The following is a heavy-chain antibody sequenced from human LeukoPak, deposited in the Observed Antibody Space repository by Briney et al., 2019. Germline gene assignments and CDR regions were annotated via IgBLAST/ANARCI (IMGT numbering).Heavy chain of an antibody. V-gene: IGHV1-2*02. D-gene: IGHD6-19*01. J-gene: IGHJ6*02. Sequence: ASVKLSCKASGYTFTGYYMHWVRQAPGQGLEWMGWINPNSGGTNYAQKFQGRVTMTRDTSISTAYMELSRLRSDDTAVYYCARDPPSYSSGWLPYYYYGMDVWGQGTTVTVSS. CDR1: GYTFTGYY. CDR2: INPNSGGT. CDR3: ARDPPSYSSGWLPYYYYGMDV.